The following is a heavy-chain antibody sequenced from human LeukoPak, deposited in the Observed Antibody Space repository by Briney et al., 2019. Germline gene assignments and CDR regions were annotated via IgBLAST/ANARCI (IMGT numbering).Heavy chain of an antibody. CDR1: GFTFSNYA. V-gene: IGHV3-23*01. D-gene: IGHD3-10*01. CDR3: AKETYYYGSGTKNFDY. CDR2: ISGSGGST. J-gene: IGHJ4*02. Sequence: PGGSLRPSCAASGFTFSNYAMSWVRQAPGKGLEWVSAISGSGGSTYYADSVKGRFTISRDKSKNTLYLQMNSLRAEDTAVYYCAKETYYYGSGTKNFDYWGQGTLVTVSS.